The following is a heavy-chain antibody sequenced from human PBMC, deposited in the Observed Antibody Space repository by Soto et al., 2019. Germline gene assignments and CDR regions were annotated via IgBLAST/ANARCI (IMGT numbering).Heavy chain of an antibody. Sequence: QVQLVQSGAEVKKPGASVMVSCRASGYTFTSHYMHWVRQAPGQGLEWMGMIDPSGGATTYAQKSEXXVTITRDTSTTTVYMELSSLRPEDTAVYSCSRGLWQWLFDYWGQGTLVTVSS. CDR1: GYTFTSHY. V-gene: IGHV1-46*03. CDR2: IDPSGGAT. J-gene: IGHJ4*02. CDR3: SRGLWQWLFDY. D-gene: IGHD6-19*01.